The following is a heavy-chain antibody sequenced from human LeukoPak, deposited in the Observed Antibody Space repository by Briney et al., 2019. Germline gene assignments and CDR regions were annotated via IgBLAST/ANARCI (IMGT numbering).Heavy chain of an antibody. CDR3: AREDPSIAAAHFDY. J-gene: IGHJ4*02. D-gene: IGHD6-13*01. CDR1: GFTFSSYA. CDR2: ISYDGSNK. Sequence: GGSLRLSCAASGFTFSSYAMHWVRQAPGKGLEWVAVISYDGSNKYYADSVKGRLTISRDNSKNTLYLQMNSLRAEDTAVYYCAREDPSIAAAHFDYWGQGTLVTVSS. V-gene: IGHV3-30-3*01.